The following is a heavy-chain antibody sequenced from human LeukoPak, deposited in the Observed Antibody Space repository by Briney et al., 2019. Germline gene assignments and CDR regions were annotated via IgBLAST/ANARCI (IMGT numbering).Heavy chain of an antibody. CDR3: AKDLGRWVTMVRGALDY. D-gene: IGHD3-10*01. CDR2: IYSGGFT. Sequence: PGGSLRLSCAASGFTVSNNYMNWVRQAPGKGQEWVSVIYSGGFTYYSDSVKGRFTISRDNAKNSLYLQMNSLRAEDTAVYYCAKDLGRWVTMVRGALDYWGQGTLVTVSS. CDR1: GFTVSNNY. J-gene: IGHJ4*02. V-gene: IGHV3-66*01.